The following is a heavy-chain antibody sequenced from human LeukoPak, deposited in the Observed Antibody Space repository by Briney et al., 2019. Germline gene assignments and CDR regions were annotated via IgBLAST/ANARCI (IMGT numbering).Heavy chain of an antibody. CDR2: IKQDGSEK. Sequence: PGGSLRLSCAASGFTFSYYWMSWVRQAPGKGLEWVATIKQDGSEKDYVDSVKGRFTISRDNAKNSLYLQMNSLGAEDTAVYYCASPLAVAGDFWGQGTLVTVSS. V-gene: IGHV3-7*01. D-gene: IGHD6-19*01. J-gene: IGHJ4*02. CDR3: ASPLAVAGDF. CDR1: GFTFSYYW.